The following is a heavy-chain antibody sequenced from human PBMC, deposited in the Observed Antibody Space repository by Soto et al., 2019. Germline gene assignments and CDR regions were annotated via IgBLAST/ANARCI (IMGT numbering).Heavy chain of an antibody. CDR2: ISAHNGNT. J-gene: IGHJ4*02. Sequence: QVHLVQSGAEVKKPGASVKVSCKGSGYAFITYGITWVRQAPGQGLEWMGWISAHNGNTNYAQKLQGRVTVTGDTSTSTAYMELRSLRSDDTAVYYCARGRYGDYWGQGALVTVSS. D-gene: IGHD1-1*01. V-gene: IGHV1-18*01. CDR1: GYAFITYG. CDR3: ARGRYGDY.